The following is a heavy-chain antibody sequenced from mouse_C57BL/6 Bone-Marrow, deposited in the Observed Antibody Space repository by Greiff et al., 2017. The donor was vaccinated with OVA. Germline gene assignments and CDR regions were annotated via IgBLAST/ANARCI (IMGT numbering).Heavy chain of an antibody. CDR3: ARTPYGSSPYWYFDV. J-gene: IGHJ1*03. Sequence: VQLQQSGPELVKPGDSVKISCKASGYSFTGYFMNWVMQSHGKSLEWIGRINPYNGDTFYNQKFKGKATLTVDKSSSTAHMELRSLTSEDSAVYYCARTPYGSSPYWYFDVWGTGTTVTVSS. D-gene: IGHD1-1*01. CDR1: GYSFTGYF. CDR2: INPYNGDT. V-gene: IGHV1-20*01.